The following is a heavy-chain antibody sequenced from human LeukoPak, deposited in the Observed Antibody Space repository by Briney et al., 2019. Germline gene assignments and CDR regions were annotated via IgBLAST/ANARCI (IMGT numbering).Heavy chain of an antibody. D-gene: IGHD6-19*01. V-gene: IGHV1-18*01. CDR3: ARAGPFSSGWYFDY. Sequence: WASVKVSCKASGYTFVSYGISWVRQAPGQGLEWMGWISAFNGNTNYAQKLQGRVTMTTDTSTSTAYMELRSLRSDDTAVYFCARAGPFSSGWYFDYWGQGTLVTVSS. J-gene: IGHJ4*02. CDR2: ISAFNGNT. CDR1: GYTFVSYG.